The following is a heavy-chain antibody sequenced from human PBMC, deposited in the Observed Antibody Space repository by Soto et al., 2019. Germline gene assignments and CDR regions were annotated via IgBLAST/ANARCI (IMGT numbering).Heavy chain of an antibody. Sequence: QVQLEESGGGLVKPGGSLRLSCAASGFNFSAVYMSWIRQAPNKGLEYISYISSSGTSANYADSVKGRFTISRDNAKNSLYLQMNSLRAEDTAVYYCARDRGAVTGQYFDYWGQGALVTVSS. CDR3: ARDRGAVTGQYFDY. V-gene: IGHV3-11*05. CDR1: GFNFSAVY. CDR2: ISSSGTSA. J-gene: IGHJ4*02. D-gene: IGHD6-19*01.